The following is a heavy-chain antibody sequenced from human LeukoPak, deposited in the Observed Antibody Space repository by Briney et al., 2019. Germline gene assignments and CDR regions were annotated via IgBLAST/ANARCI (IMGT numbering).Heavy chain of an antibody. D-gene: IGHD3-3*01. J-gene: IGHJ4*02. V-gene: IGHV4-39*01. CDR2: IYYTGRT. CDR3: ARHGPTDLWSGHKFDS. Sequence: SETLSLTCTGSGDSISYIHHSWGSIRQPPGKELECIGNIYYTGRTFYNPSLKSRVTISRDTSKNQFSLKLSSLTTADTAVYCCARHGPTDLWSGHKFDSWGQGTLITVSS. CDR1: GDSISYIHHS.